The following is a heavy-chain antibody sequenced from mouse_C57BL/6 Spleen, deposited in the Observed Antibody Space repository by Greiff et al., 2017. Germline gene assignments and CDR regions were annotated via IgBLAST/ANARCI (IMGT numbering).Heavy chain of an antibody. D-gene: IGHD4-1*01. CDR3: ARSSNWDDAMDY. V-gene: IGHV1-69*01. CDR1: GYTFTSYW. Sequence: QVQLQQPGAELVMPGASVKLSCKASGYTFTSYWMHWVKQRPGQGLEWIGEIDPSDSSTNYNQKFKGKSTLTVDKSSSTAYMQLSSLTSEDSAVYYCARSSNWDDAMDYWGQGTSVTVSS. J-gene: IGHJ4*01. CDR2: IDPSDSST.